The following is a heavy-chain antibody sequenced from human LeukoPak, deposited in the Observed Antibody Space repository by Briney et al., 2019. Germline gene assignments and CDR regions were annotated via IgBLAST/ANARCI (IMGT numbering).Heavy chain of an antibody. CDR2: IYYSGST. J-gene: IGHJ4*02. Sequence: SETLSLTCTVSGGSVSSGSYYWSWIRQPPGKGLEWIGDIYYSGSTSYNPSLKSRVTISVDTSKNQFSLKLSPVTAADTAVYYCARDRVGAPVSFDSWGQGTLVTVSS. D-gene: IGHD1-26*01. V-gene: IGHV4-61*01. CDR1: GGSVSSGSYY. CDR3: ARDRVGAPVSFDS.